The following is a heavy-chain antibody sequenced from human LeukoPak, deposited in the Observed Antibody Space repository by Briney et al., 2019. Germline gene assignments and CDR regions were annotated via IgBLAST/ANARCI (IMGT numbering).Heavy chain of an antibody. V-gene: IGHV4-34*01. CDR3: ARAARGYCSSTSCSHYFDY. J-gene: IGHJ4*02. CDR2: INHSGST. D-gene: IGHD2-2*01. CDR1: GGSFSGYY. Sequence: PSETLSLTCAVYGGSFSGYYWSWVRQPPGKGLEWIGEINHSGSTNYNPSLKSQVTISVDTSKNQFSLKLSSVTAADTAVYYCARAARGYCSSTSCSHYFDYWGQGTLVTVSS.